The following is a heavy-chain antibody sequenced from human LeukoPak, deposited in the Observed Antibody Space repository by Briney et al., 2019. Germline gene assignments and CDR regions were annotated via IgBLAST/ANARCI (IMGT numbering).Heavy chain of an antibody. CDR1: GYSFTNYW. D-gene: IGHD6-19*01. V-gene: IGHV5-51*01. CDR3: ARRRGSGWYSVDY. CDR2: IYPGDSDT. J-gene: IGHJ4*02. Sequence: GESLQISCKGSGYSFTNYWIAWVRQMPGKGLEWMGIIYPGDSDTRYSPSFQGQVTISADKSVSTAYLQWSSLKPSDTAMYYCARRRGSGWYSVDYWGQGTLVTVSS.